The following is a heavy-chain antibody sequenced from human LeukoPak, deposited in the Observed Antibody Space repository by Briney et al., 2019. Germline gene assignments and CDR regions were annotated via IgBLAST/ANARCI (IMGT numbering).Heavy chain of an antibody. CDR1: GFTFSSYS. D-gene: IGHD5-18*01. CDR2: ISYDGSNK. CDR3: ARVIHLWSNWGGVDY. V-gene: IGHV3-30*04. J-gene: IGHJ4*02. Sequence: GGSLRLSCAASGFTFSSYSMHWVRQAPGKGLEWVAVISYDGSNKYYADSVKGRSTISRDNSKNTLFLQMNSLRAEDTAVYYCARVIHLWSNWGGVDYWGQGTLVTVSS.